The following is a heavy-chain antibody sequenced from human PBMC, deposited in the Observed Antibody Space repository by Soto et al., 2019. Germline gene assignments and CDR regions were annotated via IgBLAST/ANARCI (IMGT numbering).Heavy chain of an antibody. CDR3: ASYCSSTSCYTAYYYYGMDV. CDR1: GGTFSSYA. J-gene: IGHJ6*02. V-gene: IGHV1-69*01. D-gene: IGHD2-2*02. Sequence: QVQLVQSGAEVKKPGSSVKVSCKASGGTFSSYAISWVRQAPGQGLEWMGGIISIFGTANYAQKFQGRVTITADESTSTAYMELSSLRSEDTAVYYCASYCSSTSCYTAYYYYGMDVWGQGTTVTVSS. CDR2: IISIFGTA.